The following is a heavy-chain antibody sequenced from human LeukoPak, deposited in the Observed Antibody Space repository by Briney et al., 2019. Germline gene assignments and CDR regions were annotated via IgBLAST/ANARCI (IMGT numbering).Heavy chain of an antibody. CDR2: IYPGDSDT. CDR3: GRIPAAGSLKGSFDI. J-gene: IGHJ3*02. D-gene: IGHD6-13*01. V-gene: IGHV5-51*01. CDR1: GYNFLDYW. Sequence: GESLKISCKGSGYNFLDYWIGWVRQMPGKGLEYMGIIYPGDSDTTYSPSFQGQVTISADKSISTAYLQWSSLKASDSAMYYCGRIPAAGSLKGSFDIWGQGTMVTVSS.